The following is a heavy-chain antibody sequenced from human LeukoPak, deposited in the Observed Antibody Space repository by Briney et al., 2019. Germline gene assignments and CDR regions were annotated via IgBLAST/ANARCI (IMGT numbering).Heavy chain of an antibody. CDR3: ARAQTYYYDSSGPFQIDY. CDR2: IYYSGST. V-gene: IGHV4-31*03. Sequence: SQTLSLTCTVSGGSISGGGYYWSWIRQHPGTGLEWIGYIYYSGSTYYNPSLKSRVTISVDTSKNQFSLKLSSVTAADTAVYYCARAQTYYYDSSGPFQIDYWGQGTLVTVSS. J-gene: IGHJ4*02. CDR1: GGSISGGGYY. D-gene: IGHD3-22*01.